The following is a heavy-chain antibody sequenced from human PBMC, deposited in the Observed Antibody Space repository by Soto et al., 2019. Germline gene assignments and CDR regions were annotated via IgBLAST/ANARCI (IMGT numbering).Heavy chain of an antibody. V-gene: IGHV3-21*01. Sequence: GSLRLSCAASGFTFSSYSMNWVRQAPGKGLEWVSYISSSSSSIYYPDSVKGRFTIPRDNAKNSLYLQMNSLRAEDTAVYYCFIAVAGFFAPDYWGQGTLVTSPQ. D-gene: IGHD6-19*01. CDR2: ISSSSSSI. CDR3: FIAVAGFFAPDY. CDR1: GFTFSSYS. J-gene: IGHJ4*02.